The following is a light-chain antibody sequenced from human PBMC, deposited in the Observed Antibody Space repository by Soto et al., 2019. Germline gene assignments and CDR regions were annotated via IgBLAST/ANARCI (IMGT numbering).Light chain of an antibody. Sequence: QSALTQPRSLSGSPGQSVTISCTGTSIDVGGYNFVSWYQQHPGKAPKLMIYDVSKRPSGVPDRFSGSKSGNTASLTISGLQAEDEADYYCCSYAGSYTVFGGGTKLTVL. J-gene: IGLJ2*01. V-gene: IGLV2-11*01. CDR1: SIDVGGYNF. CDR3: CSYAGSYTV. CDR2: DVS.